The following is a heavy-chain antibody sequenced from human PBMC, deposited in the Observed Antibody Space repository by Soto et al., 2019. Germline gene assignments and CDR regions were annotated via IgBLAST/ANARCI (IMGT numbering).Heavy chain of an antibody. CDR1: GFIFNNYA. J-gene: IGHJ5*02. Sequence: EAQLLESGGGLVQPGGCLRLSCSASGFIFNNYAMSWVRQAPGKGLEWVSGITGYGATTYYAESVKGRFTISRDNSKNTLYLQMSTLTAEDTAVYYCARDPLLYDSDWYPNWFGPWGQGTLVTVSS. D-gene: IGHD6-19*01. CDR2: ITGYGATT. V-gene: IGHV3-23*01. CDR3: ARDPLLYDSDWYPNWFGP.